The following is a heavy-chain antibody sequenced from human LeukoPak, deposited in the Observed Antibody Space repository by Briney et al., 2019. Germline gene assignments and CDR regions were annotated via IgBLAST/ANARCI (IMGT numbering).Heavy chain of an antibody. D-gene: IGHD2-15*01. CDR3: ARGFSSAFDY. CDR1: GYTFIYNF. V-gene: IGHV1-2*06. J-gene: IGHJ4*02. Sequence: ASVKVYCKASGYTFIYNFIYWVRQAPGQGLEWMGRLDPKNGDTAYAQNFQGRVTMTRDTSVSTAYMELSSLRSDDTAVYYCARGFSSAFDYWGQGTLVTVSS. CDR2: LDPKNGDT.